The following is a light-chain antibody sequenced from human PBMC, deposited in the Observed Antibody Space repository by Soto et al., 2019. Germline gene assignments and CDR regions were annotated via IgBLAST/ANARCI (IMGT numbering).Light chain of an antibody. Sequence: EIVLTQSPGTLSLSPGERATLSCRASQSVSSSSYLSWYQQKPGQAPRLLIYGASNRATGVPDRFSGSGSGTDFTLTISRLEPEDFVIYYCQQYVSSPRGFTFGPGTKVDIK. CDR3: QQYVSSPRGFT. V-gene: IGKV3-20*01. J-gene: IGKJ3*01. CDR1: QSVSSSSY. CDR2: GAS.